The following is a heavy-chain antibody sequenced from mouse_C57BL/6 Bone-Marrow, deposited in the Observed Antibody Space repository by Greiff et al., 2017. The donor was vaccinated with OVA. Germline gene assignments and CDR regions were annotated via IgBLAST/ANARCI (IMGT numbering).Heavy chain of an antibody. V-gene: IGHV5-9-1*02. D-gene: IGHD6-1*01. CDR1: GFTFSSYA. Sequence: EVQRVESGEGLVKPGGSLKLSCAASGFTFSSYAMSWVRQTPEKRLEWVAYISSGGDYIYYADTVKGRFTISRDNARNTLYLQMSSLKSEDTAMYYCTRDSAPYAMDYWGQGTSVTVSS. CDR3: TRDSAPYAMDY. CDR2: ISSGGDYI. J-gene: IGHJ4*01.